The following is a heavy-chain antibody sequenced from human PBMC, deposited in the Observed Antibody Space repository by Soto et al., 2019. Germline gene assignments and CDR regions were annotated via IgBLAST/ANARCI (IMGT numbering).Heavy chain of an antibody. Sequence: GASVKVSCKASGGSFSSYAISWGRQAPGQGLEWMGWIIPIFGTANYAQHFQGRVTITTDESTSTAYMQLSSLTSEDTAVYYCARDDSGFSGSHYIDYFNYWGQGALVTSPQ. D-gene: IGHD1-26*01. CDR2: IIPIFGTA. CDR1: GGSFSSYA. V-gene: IGHV1-69*05. CDR3: ARDDSGFSGSHYIDYFNY. J-gene: IGHJ4*02.